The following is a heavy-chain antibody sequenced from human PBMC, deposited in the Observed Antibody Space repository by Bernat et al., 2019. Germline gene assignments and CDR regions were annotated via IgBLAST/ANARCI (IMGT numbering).Heavy chain of an antibody. CDR1: GFTVSSNY. CDR2: IYSGGST. Sequence: EVQLVESGGGLVQPGGSLRLSCAASGFTVSSNYMSWVRQAPGKGLEWVSVIYSGGSTYYADSVKGRFTISRDNSKNTLYLQMNSLRAEDTAVYYCAREKYYDFWSGTNIRGGWYFDLWGRGTLVTVSS. D-gene: IGHD3-3*01. V-gene: IGHV3-66*01. J-gene: IGHJ2*01. CDR3: AREKYYDFWSGTNIRGGWYFDL.